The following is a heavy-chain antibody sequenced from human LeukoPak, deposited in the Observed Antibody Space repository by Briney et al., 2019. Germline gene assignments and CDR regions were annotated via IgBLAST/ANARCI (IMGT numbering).Heavy chain of an antibody. CDR3: ARDWGRYSGYDYNWFDP. J-gene: IGHJ5*02. CDR2: IFNNGST. CDR1: GGSISDYY. D-gene: IGHD5-12*01. V-gene: IGHV4-59*01. Sequence: SESLSLTRTVSGGSISDYYWSWIRQPPGRGLEWIGYIFNNGSTNYNPSLRSRVTISVDTSKNQFSLKLSSVTAADTAVYYCARDWGRYSGYDYNWFDPWGQGTLVTVSS.